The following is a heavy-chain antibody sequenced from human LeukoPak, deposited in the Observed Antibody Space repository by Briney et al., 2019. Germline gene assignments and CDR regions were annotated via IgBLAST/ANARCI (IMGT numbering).Heavy chain of an antibody. J-gene: IGHJ4*02. Sequence: SETLSLTCTVSGGSISSGGYYWSWIRQHPGKGLEWIGYIYYSGSTYYNPSLKSRITISVDTSKNQFSLKLSSATAADTAVYYCARAHYGDYEYYFEYWGQGTLVTVSS. V-gene: IGHV4-31*03. D-gene: IGHD4-17*01. CDR1: GGSISSGGYY. CDR3: ARAHYGDYEYYFEY. CDR2: IYYSGST.